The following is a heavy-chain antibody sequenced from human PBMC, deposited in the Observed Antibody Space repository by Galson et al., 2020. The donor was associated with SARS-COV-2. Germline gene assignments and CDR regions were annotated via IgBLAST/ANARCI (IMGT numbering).Heavy chain of an antibody. J-gene: IGHJ5*02. Sequence: SETLSLTCTVSGDSITSSGYYWGWIRQPPGKGLEWIGSISSSGNTYYNPSLKSRVTISADTSKNQFSLRVRSVTAADTAVYYCARDTGNHPTDAGGQGTLVTVSS. D-gene: IGHD1-1*01. CDR2: ISSSGNT. CDR1: GDSITSSGYY. V-gene: IGHV4-39*07. CDR3: ARDTGNHPTDA.